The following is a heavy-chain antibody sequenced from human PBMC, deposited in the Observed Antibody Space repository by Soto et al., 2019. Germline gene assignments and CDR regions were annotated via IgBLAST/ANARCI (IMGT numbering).Heavy chain of an antibody. CDR1: AFTFSSYS. CDR3: ARGTHGYNFPDY. J-gene: IGHJ4*02. D-gene: IGHD5-12*01. V-gene: IGHV3-21*01. CDR2: ISGSSTYI. Sequence: GGSLRLSCAASAFTFSSYSMNWVRQAPGKGLEWVSSISGSSTYIDHADSVKGRFTISRDNAKNSLYLQMNSLRAEDTAVYYCARGTHGYNFPDYWGQGTLVTVSS.